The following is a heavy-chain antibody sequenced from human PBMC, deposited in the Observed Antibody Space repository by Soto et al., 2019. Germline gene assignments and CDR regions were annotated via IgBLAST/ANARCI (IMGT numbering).Heavy chain of an antibody. V-gene: IGHV5-10-1*01. CDR2: IDPSDSYT. D-gene: IGHD3-3*01. Sequence: GESLKISCKGSGHSFTSYWISWVRQMPGKGLEWMGRIDPSDSYTNYSPSFQGHVTISADKSINTAYLQWSSLKASDTAMYYCAKGWSGYYNGMDVWGQWTTVTVSS. J-gene: IGHJ6*02. CDR3: AKGWSGYYNGMDV. CDR1: GHSFTSYW.